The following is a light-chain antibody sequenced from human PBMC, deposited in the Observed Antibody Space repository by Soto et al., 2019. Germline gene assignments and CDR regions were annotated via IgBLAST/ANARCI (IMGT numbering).Light chain of an antibody. CDR1: QSVLYSSNSKNY. J-gene: IGKJ1*01. CDR2: WAS. CDR3: QQYYSTPTWT. Sequence: DIVMTQSPDSLAVSLGESATINCKSSQSVLYSSNSKNYLAWYQQKPGQPPKLLIYWASTRESGVPDRFSGSGSGTDFTLTISSLQAEDVAVYYCQQYYSTPTWTFGQGTKVEIK. V-gene: IGKV4-1*01.